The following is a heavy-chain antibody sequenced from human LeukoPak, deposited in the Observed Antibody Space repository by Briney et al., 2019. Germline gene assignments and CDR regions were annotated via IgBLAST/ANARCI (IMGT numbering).Heavy chain of an antibody. CDR3: ARDSRERGEGAFDI. CDR1: GYTFTRHA. Sequence: ASVTVSSTASGYTFTRHAINWVRQAPGQGLEGMGWINTNTGNPTYPQGFTGRFVFSFDTSVSTAYLQISSPKAEDTAVYYCARDSRERGEGAFDIWGQGTTVTVSS. J-gene: IGHJ3*02. D-gene: IGHD1-26*01. CDR2: INTNTGNP. V-gene: IGHV7-4-1*02.